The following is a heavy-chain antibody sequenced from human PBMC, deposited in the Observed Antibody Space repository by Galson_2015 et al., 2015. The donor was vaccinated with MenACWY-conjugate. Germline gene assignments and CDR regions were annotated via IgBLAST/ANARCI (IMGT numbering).Heavy chain of an antibody. Sequence: SLRLSCAASGFIFNNYWMSWVRQVPGKGPEWVANIKQDGSEKYYVDSVRGRFTISRDNAMNSLYLQMNSLRAEDTAVYYCARDLGFYCSRNDCYSPYWGQGTLVTVSS. CDR2: IKQDGSEK. V-gene: IGHV3-7*03. CDR1: GFIFNNYW. D-gene: IGHD2-2*01. CDR3: ARDLGFYCSRNDCYSPY. J-gene: IGHJ4*02.